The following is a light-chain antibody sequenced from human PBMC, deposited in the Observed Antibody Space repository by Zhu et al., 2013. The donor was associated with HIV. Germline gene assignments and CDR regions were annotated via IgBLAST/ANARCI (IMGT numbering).Light chain of an antibody. V-gene: IGKV1-5*03. CDR1: QGISSW. CDR2: GAS. Sequence: DIQMTQSPSSVSASVGDRVTITCRASQGISSWLAWYQQKPGKVPQLLIYGASTLEVGVPSRFSGSGFGTEFTLTISGLQPDDFATYYCQQYSDYSWMFGQGTKVEIK. J-gene: IGKJ1*01. CDR3: QQYSDYSWM.